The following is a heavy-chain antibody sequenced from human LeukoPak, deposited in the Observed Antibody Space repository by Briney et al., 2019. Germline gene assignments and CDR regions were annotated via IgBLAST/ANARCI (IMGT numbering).Heavy chain of an antibody. CDR3: ASVASYSSGWFPFDY. V-gene: IGHV1-18*01. CDR2: ISAYNGNT. CDR1: GYTFTSYG. Sequence: ASVKVSCKASGYTFTSYGISWVRQAPGQGLEWMGWISAYNGNTNYAQKLQGRVTITRDTSASTAYMELSSLRSEDTAVYYCASVASYSSGWFPFDYWGQGTLVTVSS. J-gene: IGHJ4*02. D-gene: IGHD6-19*01.